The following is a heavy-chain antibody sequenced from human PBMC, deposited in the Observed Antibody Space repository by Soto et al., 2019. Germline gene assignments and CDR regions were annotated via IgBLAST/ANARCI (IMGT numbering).Heavy chain of an antibody. J-gene: IGHJ4*02. CDR3: VRDRGHNIGHYELFDD. CDR1: GFTFSHYA. CDR2: ISYDGSNN. Sequence: QVQLVESGGGVVQPGRSLRLSCAASGFTFSHYAMHWVRQAPDKGLEWVAVISYDGSNNHYADSVKGRFTISRDNSKYTLYLPMYSLRVDYSAVYFCVRDRGHNIGHYELFDDWGQGSLVAVS. V-gene: IGHV3-30-3*01. D-gene: IGHD3-22*01.